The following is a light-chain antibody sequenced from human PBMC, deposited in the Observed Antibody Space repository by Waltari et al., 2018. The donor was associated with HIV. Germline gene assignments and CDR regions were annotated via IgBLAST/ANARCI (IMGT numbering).Light chain of an antibody. CDR1: QSVLYSSNNKNY. J-gene: IGKJ1*01. CDR2: WAS. CDR3: QQYYSTPRT. V-gene: IGKV4-1*01. Sequence: DIVLTQSPESLAVSLGERATINFKSSQSVLYSSNNKNYLAWYQQKPGQPPKLLIYWASTRESGVPDRFSGSGSGTDFTLTISSLQAEDVAVYYCQQYYSTPRTFGQGTKVEIK.